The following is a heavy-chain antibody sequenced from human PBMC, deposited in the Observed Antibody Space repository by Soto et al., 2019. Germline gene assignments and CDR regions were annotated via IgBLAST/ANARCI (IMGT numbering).Heavy chain of an antibody. D-gene: IGHD6-13*01. CDR2: INAGNGHT. CDR3: ARASIAAAPGYYYGMDV. J-gene: IGHJ6*02. V-gene: IGHV1-3*01. CDR1: GYTFTSYA. Sequence: ASVKVSCKASGYTFTSYAMPWVRQAPGQRFEWMGWINAGNGHTKYSQKFHGIVTITRDTSASTAYMVLSRLRSEDTALYYCARASIAAAPGYYYGMDVWGQGTTVTVSS.